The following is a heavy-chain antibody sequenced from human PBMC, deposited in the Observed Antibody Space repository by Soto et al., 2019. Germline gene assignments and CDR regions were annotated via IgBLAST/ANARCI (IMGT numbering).Heavy chain of an antibody. CDR1: GFTFSSYW. Sequence: GGSLRLPCAASGFTFSSYWMSWVRQAPGKGLEWVANIKQDGSEKYYVDPVKGRFTISRDNAKNSLYLQMNSLRAEDTAVYYCARDRVDSSSSYYYYYYGMDVWGQGTTVTVSS. V-gene: IGHV3-7*01. D-gene: IGHD6-6*01. CDR3: ARDRVDSSSSYYYYYYGMDV. J-gene: IGHJ6*02. CDR2: IKQDGSEK.